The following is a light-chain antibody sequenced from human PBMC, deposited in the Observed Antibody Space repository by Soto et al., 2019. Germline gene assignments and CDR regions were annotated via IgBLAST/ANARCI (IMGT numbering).Light chain of an antibody. CDR2: EVS. CDR1: SSDVGGYNY. Sequence: QSVLTQPPSASGSPGQSVTISCTGTSSDVGGYNYVSWYQQHPGKAPKLMIYEVSKRPSGVPDRFSGSKSGNTASLTVSGLQAEDEADYFCSSYGGSNNLLFGGGTNVTVL. V-gene: IGLV2-8*01. CDR3: SSYGGSNNLL. J-gene: IGLJ2*01.